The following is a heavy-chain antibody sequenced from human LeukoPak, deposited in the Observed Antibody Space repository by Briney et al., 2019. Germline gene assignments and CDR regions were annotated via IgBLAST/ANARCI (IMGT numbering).Heavy chain of an antibody. CDR1: GGSISSSSYY. V-gene: IGHV4-39*01. CDR3: ARLTMVRGVVADY. J-gene: IGHJ4*02. Sequence: SETLSLTCTVSGGSISSSSYYWGWIRQPPGKGLEWIGSIYYSGSTYYNPSLKSRVTISVHTPKNQFSLKLSSVTAAHTAVYYCARLTMVRGVVADYWGQGTLVTVSS. CDR2: IYYSGST. D-gene: IGHD3-10*01.